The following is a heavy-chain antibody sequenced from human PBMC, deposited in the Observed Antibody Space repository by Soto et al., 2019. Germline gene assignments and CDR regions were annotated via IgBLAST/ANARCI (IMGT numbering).Heavy chain of an antibody. V-gene: IGHV3-21*01. CDR1: GFTFSSYS. CDR3: VKGRGPYEVKYGMDV. D-gene: IGHD2-21*01. J-gene: IGHJ6*02. CDR2: ISSSSSYI. Sequence: PGGSLRLSCAASGFTFSSYSMNWVRQAPGKGLEWVSSISSSSSYIYYADSVKGRFTISRDNAKNSLYLQMNSLRAEDTAVYYCVKGRGPYEVKYGMDVWGQGTTVTVSS.